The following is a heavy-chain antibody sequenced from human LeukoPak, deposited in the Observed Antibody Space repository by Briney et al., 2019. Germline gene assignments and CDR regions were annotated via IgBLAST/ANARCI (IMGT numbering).Heavy chain of an antibody. Sequence: SETLSLTCSVSGGSISSSSHYWGWIRQPPGKGREGIGSIYYSGSTYYNPSLKSRVTISVDTSKNQFSLKLTSVTAADTAVYYCGRHSSLGSGYYYWGQGTLVTVSS. J-gene: IGHJ4*02. CDR2: IYYSGST. CDR3: GRHSSLGSGYYY. CDR1: GGSISSSSHY. V-gene: IGHV4-39*01. D-gene: IGHD3-3*01.